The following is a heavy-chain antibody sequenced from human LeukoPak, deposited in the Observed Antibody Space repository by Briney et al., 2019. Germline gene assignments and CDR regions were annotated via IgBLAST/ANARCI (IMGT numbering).Heavy chain of an antibody. CDR2: INLKGGST. D-gene: IGHD1/OR15-1a*01. Sequence: GGSRRLSCAASGFTLDDYGMSWVRQPPGKGLEWVSGINLKGGSTGYADSVKGRFTISRDNCKNTLYLQMNILRAEDTAVYYCAKDLPAGTVGAFEIWGQGTMVTVSS. J-gene: IGHJ3*02. CDR1: GFTLDDYG. V-gene: IGHV3-20*04. CDR3: AKDLPAGTVGAFEI.